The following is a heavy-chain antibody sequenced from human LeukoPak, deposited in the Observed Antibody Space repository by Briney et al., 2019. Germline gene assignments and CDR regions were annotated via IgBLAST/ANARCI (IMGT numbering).Heavy chain of an antibody. Sequence: SVRVSCKASGGTFSSYAISWVRQAPGQGLEWMGGIIPIFGTANYAQKFQGRVTITADESTSTAYMELSSLRSEDTAVYYCARGYYYGSGREAFDIWGQGTMVTVSS. D-gene: IGHD3-10*01. V-gene: IGHV1-69*13. CDR2: IIPIFGTA. CDR3: ARGYYYGSGREAFDI. J-gene: IGHJ3*02. CDR1: GGTFSSYA.